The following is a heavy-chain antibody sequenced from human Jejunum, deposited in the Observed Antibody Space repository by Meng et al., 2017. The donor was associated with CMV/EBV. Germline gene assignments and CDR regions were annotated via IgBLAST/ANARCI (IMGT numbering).Heavy chain of an antibody. J-gene: IGHJ4*02. CDR1: GFTFSRYW. Sequence: AASGFTFSRYWMSWVRQAPGKGLEWVANINEDGSDEYYVDSMKGRFTISRDNAKTSLYLQLSSLRPEDTAVYYCARDPLRGALDYWGQGTRVTVSS. CDR3: ARDPLRGALDY. D-gene: IGHD3-10*01. CDR2: INEDGSDE. V-gene: IGHV3-7*01.